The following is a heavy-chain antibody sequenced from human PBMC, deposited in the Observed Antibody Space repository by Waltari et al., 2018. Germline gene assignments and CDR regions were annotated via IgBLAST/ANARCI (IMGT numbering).Heavy chain of an antibody. CDR1: GGSFSTHA. Sequence: QVQLVQSGAELKQPGSSVKVSCKVSGGSFSTHAITWGRQAPGQGLEWMGGIIPMFGKANYAQKFQERVSITTDGSMTTAYMELSSLTSEDTAVYYCARGGLYGQQLLESAFEIWGQGTQVTVSS. J-gene: IGHJ3*02. D-gene: IGHD6-13*01. V-gene: IGHV1-69*05. CDR3: ARGGLYGQQLLESAFEI. CDR2: IIPMFGKA.